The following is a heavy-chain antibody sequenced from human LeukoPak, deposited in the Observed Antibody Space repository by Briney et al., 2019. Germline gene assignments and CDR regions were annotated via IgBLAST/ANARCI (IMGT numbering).Heavy chain of an antibody. CDR2: ISYDGSDK. CDR3: ARVGEDIVVVVAAYLDY. CDR1: GFTFSKYA. J-gene: IGHJ4*02. D-gene: IGHD2-15*01. V-gene: IGHV3-30-3*01. Sequence: GGSLRLSCAASGFTFSKYAMHWVRQAPGKGLEWVAVISYDGSDKYYADSVEGRFTISRDNSKNTLYMQMNSLRAEDTAVYYCARVGEDIVVVVAAYLDYWGQGTLVTVSS.